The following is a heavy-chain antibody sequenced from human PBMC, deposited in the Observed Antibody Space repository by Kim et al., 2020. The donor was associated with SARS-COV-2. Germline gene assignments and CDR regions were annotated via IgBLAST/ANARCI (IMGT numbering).Heavy chain of an antibody. D-gene: IGHD5-12*01. J-gene: IGHJ2*01. CDR3: ATGLEMATLSYWYFDL. V-gene: IGHV1-24*01. Sequence: KFQGRVTMTEDTSTDTAYMELSSLRSEDTAVYYCATGLEMATLSYWYFDLWGRGTLVTVSS.